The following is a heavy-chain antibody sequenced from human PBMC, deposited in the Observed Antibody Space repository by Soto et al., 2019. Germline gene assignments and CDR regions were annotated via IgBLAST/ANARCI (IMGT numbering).Heavy chain of an antibody. CDR2: IYYSGST. Sequence: SDPLSLTFTDSGCSISTYYWSWIRQPPGTGLEWIGYIYYSGSTNYNPSLKSRGTISVDTSKNQFSLKLSFLNGSDTAVFYCSRGRGYHGLGSRKDYYYGMDVWGQGTTVT. CDR1: GCSISTYY. CDR3: SRGRGYHGLGSRKDYYYGMDV. V-gene: IGHV4-59*01. J-gene: IGHJ6*02. D-gene: IGHD3-10*01.